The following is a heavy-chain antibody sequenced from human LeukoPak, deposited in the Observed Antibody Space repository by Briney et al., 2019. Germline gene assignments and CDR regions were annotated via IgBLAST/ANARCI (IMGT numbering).Heavy chain of an antibody. J-gene: IGHJ4*02. D-gene: IGHD6-19*01. V-gene: IGHV1-2*02. Sequence: ASVKVSCKASGYSFTDYYIHWARQAPGQGLEWMGWINPNSGGTNSAQKFQGRVTMSRDTSIRTVYMELSRLRSDDTAVYYCARGKAVAGIYWGQGTLVTVSS. CDR2: INPNSGGT. CDR3: ARGKAVAGIY. CDR1: GYSFTDYY.